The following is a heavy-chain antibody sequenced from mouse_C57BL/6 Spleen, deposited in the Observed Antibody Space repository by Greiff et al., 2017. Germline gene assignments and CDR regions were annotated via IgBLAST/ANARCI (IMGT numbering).Heavy chain of an antibody. Sequence: QVQLQQPGAELVMPGASVKLSCKASGYTFTSYWMHWVKQRPGQGLEWIGEIDPSDSYTNYNQKFKGKSTLTVDKSSSTAYMQLSSLTSGDSAVYYCARGVTPAWFAYWGQGTLVTVSA. CDR3: ARGVTPAWFAY. D-gene: IGHD2-3*01. CDR2: IDPSDSYT. CDR1: GYTFTSYW. V-gene: IGHV1-69*01. J-gene: IGHJ3*01.